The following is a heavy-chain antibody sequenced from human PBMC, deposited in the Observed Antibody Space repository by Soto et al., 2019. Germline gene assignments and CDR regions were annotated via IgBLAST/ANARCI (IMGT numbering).Heavy chain of an antibody. D-gene: IGHD2-2*01. CDR1: GGSISSGGYS. CDR2: MYHSGST. Sequence: QLQLQESGSGLVKPSQTLSLTCAVSGGSISSGGYSWSWIRQPPGKGLELIGYMYHSGSTYYNPSLKRRATISIARSKNQFSLKLSSVTAADTALYYCARVPDYWGQGILVTVSS. V-gene: IGHV4-30-2*01. CDR3: ARVPDY. J-gene: IGHJ4*02.